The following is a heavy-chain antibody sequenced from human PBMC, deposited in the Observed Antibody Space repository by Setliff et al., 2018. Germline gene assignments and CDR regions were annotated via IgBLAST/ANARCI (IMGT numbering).Heavy chain of an antibody. J-gene: IGHJ1*01. V-gene: IGHV1-69*13. D-gene: IGHD4-17*01. CDR1: GGTFGSSA. CDR2: IIPFFGNT. Sequence: SVKVSCKVSGGTFGSSAFTWVRQAPGPGLEYMGGIIPFFGNTNYAQKFQGRLSITADESTNTVYMELSRLRSVDTATYYCAHKYGDYVRYFQHWGQGTLVTVSS. CDR3: AHKYGDYVRYFQH.